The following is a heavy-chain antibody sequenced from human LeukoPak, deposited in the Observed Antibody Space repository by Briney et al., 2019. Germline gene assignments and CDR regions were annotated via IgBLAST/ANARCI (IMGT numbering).Heavy chain of an antibody. D-gene: IGHD1-1*01. Sequence: SETLSLTCTVPGGSMSSDYWTWIRQPAGKGLEWIGRIYTSGTTNYNPSLKSRVTMSVDTSKNQFSLRVSSVTAADTAVYYCARNVAGSFDYWGQGTLVTVSS. CDR2: IYTSGTT. J-gene: IGHJ4*02. CDR1: GGSMSSDY. V-gene: IGHV4-4*07. CDR3: ARNVAGSFDY.